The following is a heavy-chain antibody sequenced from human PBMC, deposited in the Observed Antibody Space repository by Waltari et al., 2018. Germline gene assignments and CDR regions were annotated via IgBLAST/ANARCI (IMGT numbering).Heavy chain of an antibody. Sequence: EVQLLESGGGLVQPGGSLRLSCAASGFTFSSYAMSWVRQAPGKGLEWVSGISGRGGSTYYADSVKGRFTISRDNSKKTLYLQMNSLRAEDTAVYYCAKDRPPGYYGSGREAFDIWGQGTMVTVSS. CDR2: ISGRGGST. D-gene: IGHD3-10*01. CDR1: GFTFSSYA. CDR3: AKDRPPGYYGSGREAFDI. J-gene: IGHJ3*02. V-gene: IGHV3-23*01.